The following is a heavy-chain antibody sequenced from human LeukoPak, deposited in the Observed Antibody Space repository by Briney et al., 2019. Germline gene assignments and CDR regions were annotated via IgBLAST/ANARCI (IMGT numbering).Heavy chain of an antibody. CDR1: GGSINSYY. J-gene: IGHJ5*02. D-gene: IGHD2-21*02. CDR2: IYYSGST. V-gene: IGHV4-59*01. CDR3: ARAPYCGGDCFYWFDP. Sequence: PSETLSLTCTVSGGSINSYYWSWIRQPPGKGLEWIGYIYYSGSTNYNPSLKSRVTISVDTSKNQFSLKLSSVTAADTAVYYCARAPYCGGDCFYWFDPWGQGTLVTVSS.